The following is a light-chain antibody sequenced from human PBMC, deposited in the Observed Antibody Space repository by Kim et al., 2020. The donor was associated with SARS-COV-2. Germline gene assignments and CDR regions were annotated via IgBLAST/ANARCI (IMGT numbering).Light chain of an antibody. CDR3: QSYDISLSSWV. CDR2: ANT. CDR1: SSNIGAGFD. J-gene: IGLJ3*02. V-gene: IGLV1-40*01. Sequence: QSALTQPPSVSGAPGQRVTISCTGSSSNIGAGFDVHWYQQYPGAAPRRLVFANTYRSSGVPGRFSGSKSGSSGSLAITGLQAEDEADYYCQSYDISLSSWVFGGGTQLTVL.